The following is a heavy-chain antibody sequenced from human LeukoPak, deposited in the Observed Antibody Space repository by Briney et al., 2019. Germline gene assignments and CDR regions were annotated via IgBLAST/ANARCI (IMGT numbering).Heavy chain of an antibody. CDR1: GYTFTSYD. CDR3: ATHSGRYYYGMDL. Sequence: ASVNLSRKSSGYTFTSYDIKWVRQATAQGLEWVGWMNPNSGNTGYAQKFQGRGTMTRNTSISTAYMELSSLRSEDTAGYCCATHSGRYYYGMDLWGQGTTVTVSS. D-gene: IGHD1-26*01. J-gene: IGHJ6*02. V-gene: IGHV1-8*01. CDR2: MNPNSGNT.